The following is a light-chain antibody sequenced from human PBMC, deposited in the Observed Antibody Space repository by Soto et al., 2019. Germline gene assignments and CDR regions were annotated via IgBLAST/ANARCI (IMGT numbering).Light chain of an antibody. Sequence: QSALTQPASVSGSPGQSITISCTGSSSDVGGYKYVSWYQQFPGRAPKLMIYEVSNRPSGVSNRFSGSKSGNTASLTISGLQAEDEGHYYCSSHTSSSTLVFGGGTKVTVL. CDR3: SSHTSSSTLV. J-gene: IGLJ3*02. CDR1: SSDVGGYKY. V-gene: IGLV2-14*01. CDR2: EVS.